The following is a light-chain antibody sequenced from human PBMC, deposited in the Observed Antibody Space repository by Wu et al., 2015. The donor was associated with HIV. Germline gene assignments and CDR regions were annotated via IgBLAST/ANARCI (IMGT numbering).Light chain of an antibody. CDR1: ESVSSGS. J-gene: IGKJ2*03. CDR2: GAS. Sequence: EIVLTQSPGTLSLSPGERATLSCRASESVSSGSLAWYQQKPGQAPRLLIYGASSRATDIPDRFSGSGSGTDFILTISRLEPEDFAVYYCQQYSSSSPYSFGQGTKLEIK. V-gene: IGKV3-20*01. CDR3: QQYSSSSPYS.